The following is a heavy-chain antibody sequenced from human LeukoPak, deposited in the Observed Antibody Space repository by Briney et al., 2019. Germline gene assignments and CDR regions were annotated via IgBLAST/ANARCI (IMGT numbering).Heavy chain of an antibody. CDR3: ARELQLWSFDYYYGMDV. J-gene: IGHJ6*02. CDR2: IIPILGIA. CDR1: GGTFSSYA. D-gene: IGHD5-18*01. V-gene: IGHV1-69*04. Sequence: ASVKVSCKASGGTFSSYAISWVRQAPGQGLEWMGRIIPILGIANYAQKFQGRVTITADKSTSTTYMELSSLRSEDTAVYYCARELQLWSFDYYYGMDVWGQGTTVTVSS.